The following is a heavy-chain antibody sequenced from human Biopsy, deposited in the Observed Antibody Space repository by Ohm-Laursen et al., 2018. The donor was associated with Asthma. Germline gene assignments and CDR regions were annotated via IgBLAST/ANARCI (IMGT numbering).Heavy chain of an antibody. V-gene: IGHV3-30*18. CDR1: GFSFNSYG. Sequence: SLRLSCAAFGFSFNSYGMHWVRQAPGKGLEWVAVMSFDGGQTYYADSVKGRFTISRDNSKNTLYLQMNSLRAEDTAVYYCAKERYYDFWSGYPIWGQGTMVTVSS. CDR3: AKERYYDFWSGYPI. J-gene: IGHJ3*02. D-gene: IGHD3-3*01. CDR2: MSFDGGQT.